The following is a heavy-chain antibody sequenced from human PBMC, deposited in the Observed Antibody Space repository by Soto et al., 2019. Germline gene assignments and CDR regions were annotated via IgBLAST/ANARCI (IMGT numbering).Heavy chain of an antibody. CDR2: IYYSGST. CDR1: GGSISSYY. D-gene: IGHD4-17*01. Sequence: PSETLSLTCTVSGGSISSYYWSWIRQPPGKGLEWIGYIYYSGSTNYNPSLKSRVTISVDTSKIQFSLKLSSVTAADTAVYYCARGMDYGDYGKYYFDYWGQGTLVTVSS. V-gene: IGHV4-59*01. CDR3: ARGMDYGDYGKYYFDY. J-gene: IGHJ4*02.